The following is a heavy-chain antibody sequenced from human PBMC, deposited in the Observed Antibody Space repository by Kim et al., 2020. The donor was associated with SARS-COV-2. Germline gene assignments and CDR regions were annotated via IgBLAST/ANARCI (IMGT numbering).Heavy chain of an antibody. D-gene: IGHD6-19*01. Sequence: GGSLRLSCAASGFTFSRYAMHWVRQAPGKGLEWVAVIWYDGSNKYYADSVKGRFTISRDNSKNTLYLQMNSLRAEDTAVYYCAKVFPKGGSSGWLLYYYYYGMDVWGQGTTVTVSS. CDR2: IWYDGSNK. CDR1: GFTFSRYA. CDR3: AKVFPKGGSSGWLLYYYYYGMDV. J-gene: IGHJ6*02. V-gene: IGHV3-33*06.